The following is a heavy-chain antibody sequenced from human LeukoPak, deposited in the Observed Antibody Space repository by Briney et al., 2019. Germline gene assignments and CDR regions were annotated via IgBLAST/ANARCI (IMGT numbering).Heavy chain of an antibody. CDR1: QSTFYSYW. CDR2: VNSDVTST. CDR3: AGGGFSGFDR. J-gene: IGHJ4*02. Sequence: PGGSLRLFCGASQSTFYSYWMLWVRQVPGKGLAWVSRVNSDVTSTSYADSVKGRFTVSRDNTKNTLYLQMDSLRVDDTAVYYCAGGGFSGFDRWGQGIVVTVSS. D-gene: IGHD4-23*01. V-gene: IGHV3-74*01.